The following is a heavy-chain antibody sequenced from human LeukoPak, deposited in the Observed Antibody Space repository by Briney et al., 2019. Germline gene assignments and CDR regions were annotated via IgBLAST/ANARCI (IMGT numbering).Heavy chain of an antibody. CDR1: VGTFSSYV. CDR3: ARAGRGYCSGGSCPSPEYFQH. V-gene: IGHV1-69*04. D-gene: IGHD2-15*01. Sequence: GASVTVSCKASVGTFSSYVISWVRQAPGQGLEWMGRINPILGIANYAQKFQGRFTITADKSTSTAYMELSSLRSEDTSVYYCARAGRGYCSGGSCPSPEYFQHWGQGTLVTVSS. CDR2: INPILGIA. J-gene: IGHJ1*01.